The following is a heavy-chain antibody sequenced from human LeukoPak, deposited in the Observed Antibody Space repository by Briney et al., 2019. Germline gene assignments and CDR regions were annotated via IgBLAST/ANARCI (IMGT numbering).Heavy chain of an antibody. Sequence: ASVKVSCKASGYTFTGYYIHWVRQAPGQGLEWMGWINPNSGGTNYAQKFQGRVTMTRDTSISTAYMELSRLRSDDMAVYYCARSRRPPLSYDSSGLGSYWGQGTLVTVSS. J-gene: IGHJ4*02. CDR3: ARSRRPPLSYDSSGLGSY. CDR1: GYTFTGYY. D-gene: IGHD3-22*01. CDR2: INPNSGGT. V-gene: IGHV1-2*02.